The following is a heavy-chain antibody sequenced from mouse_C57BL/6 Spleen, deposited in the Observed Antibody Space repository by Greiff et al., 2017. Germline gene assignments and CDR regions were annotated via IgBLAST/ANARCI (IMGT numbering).Heavy chain of an antibody. CDR3: AREGVYDGYYGFAY. V-gene: IGHV1-80*01. Sequence: QVQLQQSGAELVKPGASVKISCKASGYAFSSYWMNWVKQRPGKGLEWIGQIYPGDGDTNYNGKFKGKATLTADKSSSTAYMQLSSLTSEDSAVYFCAREGVYDGYYGFAYWGQGTLVTVSA. D-gene: IGHD2-3*01. J-gene: IGHJ3*01. CDR2: IYPGDGDT. CDR1: GYAFSSYW.